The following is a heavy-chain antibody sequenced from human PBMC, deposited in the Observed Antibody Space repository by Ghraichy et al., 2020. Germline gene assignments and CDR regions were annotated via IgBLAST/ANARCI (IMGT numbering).Heavy chain of an antibody. CDR2: IYHSGTT. CDR1: GGSISSGSFS. J-gene: IGHJ3*01. D-gene: IGHD3-22*01. V-gene: IGHV4-30-2*01. Sequence: SETLSLTCAVSGGSISSGSFSWSWIRQPPGKGLEWIGYIYHSGTTYYNPSLKSRVTISLYDSKNQFSLKLSSVTAADTAVYYCARAPYDDDGFYDDGSDVWGQGIMFTVSS. CDR3: ARAPYDDDGFYDDGSDV.